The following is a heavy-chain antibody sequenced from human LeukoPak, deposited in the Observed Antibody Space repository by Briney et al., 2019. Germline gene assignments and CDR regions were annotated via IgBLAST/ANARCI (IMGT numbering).Heavy chain of an antibody. J-gene: IGHJ4*02. CDR2: ISGSGGST. V-gene: IGHV3-23*01. D-gene: IGHD5-18*01. CDR3: AKDSAAMAGYYFDY. Sequence: HSGGSLRLSCAASGFTFTSYAMSWVRQAPGKGLEWVSAISGSGGSTYYADSVKGRFTISRDNSKNTLYLQMNSLRAEDTAVYYCAKDSAAMAGYYFDYWGQGTLVTVSS. CDR1: GFTFTSYA.